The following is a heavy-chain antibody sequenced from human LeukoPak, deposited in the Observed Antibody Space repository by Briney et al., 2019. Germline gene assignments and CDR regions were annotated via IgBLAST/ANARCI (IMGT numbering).Heavy chain of an antibody. V-gene: IGHV4-39*07. CDR1: GGSISSSSYY. CDR2: IYYSGST. J-gene: IGHJ6*02. CDR3: ARHHGAVAGMMSYYYYGMDV. D-gene: IGHD6-19*01. Sequence: PSETLSLTCTVSGGSISSSSYYWGWLRQPPGKGLEWIGSIYYSGSTYYNPSLKSRVTISVDTSKNQFSLKLSSVTAADTAVYYCARHHGAVAGMMSYYYYGMDVWGQGTTVTVSS.